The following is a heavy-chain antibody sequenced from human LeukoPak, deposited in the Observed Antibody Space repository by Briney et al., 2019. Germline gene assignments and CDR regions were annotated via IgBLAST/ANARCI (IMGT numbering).Heavy chain of an antibody. V-gene: IGHV3-23*01. CDR1: GFTFSSYA. CDR3: AKGPSWAIFGVEVDY. D-gene: IGHD3-3*01. J-gene: IGHJ4*02. Sequence: GGSLRLSCAASGFTFSSYAMNWVRQAPGKGLEWVSSISTSGGSTYYADSVKGRFTISRDNSKNTLYLQMNSLRVEDTAVYYCAKGPSWAIFGVEVDYWGQGTLVTVSS. CDR2: ISTSGGST.